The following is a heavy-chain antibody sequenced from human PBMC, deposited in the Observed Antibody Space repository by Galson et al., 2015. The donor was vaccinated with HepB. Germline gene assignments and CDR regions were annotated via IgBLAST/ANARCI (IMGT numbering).Heavy chain of an antibody. CDR2: LYIGGTT. J-gene: IGHJ4*02. CDR1: GLTVSENY. Sequence: SLRLSCAVSGLTVSENYMSWVRQTPGKGLDWVSTLYIGGTTKYADSVKGRFTISRDSSKNTVDLQMDSLRAEDTAVYYCTRQTVEVYFDYWGRGALVTVSP. CDR3: TRQTVEVYFDY. V-gene: IGHV3-66*04. D-gene: IGHD4-11*01.